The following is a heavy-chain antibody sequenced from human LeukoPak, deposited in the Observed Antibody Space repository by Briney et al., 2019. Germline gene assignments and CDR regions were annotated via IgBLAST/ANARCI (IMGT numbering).Heavy chain of an antibody. CDR1: GYSISSSYY. J-gene: IGHJ4*02. V-gene: IGHV4-61*01. CDR3: ASVVVPAAKGPIS. D-gene: IGHD2-2*01. Sequence: SETLSLTCAVSGYSISSSYYCSWIRQPPGKGLEWIGYIYYSGSTNYNPPLKSRVTISVDTSKNQFSLKLSSVTAADTAVYYCASVVVPAAKGPISWGQGTLVTVSS. CDR2: IYYSGST.